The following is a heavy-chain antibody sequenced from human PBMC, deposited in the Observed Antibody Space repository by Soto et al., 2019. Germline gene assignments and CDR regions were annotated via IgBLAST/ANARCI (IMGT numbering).Heavy chain of an antibody. CDR3: ARDQEYSTSGLYWFDL. CDR2: ISAYNGDT. CDR1: GYTFTSFG. D-gene: IGHD6-6*01. J-gene: IGHJ5*02. V-gene: IGHV1-18*04. Sequence: ASVKVSCKASGYTFTSFGITWVRQAPGQDLEWMGWISAYNGDTNYSPRLQGRITMTTDTSTSTVYMELKSLKSDDTAVYYCARDQEYSTSGLYWFDLWGQGTLVTVLL.